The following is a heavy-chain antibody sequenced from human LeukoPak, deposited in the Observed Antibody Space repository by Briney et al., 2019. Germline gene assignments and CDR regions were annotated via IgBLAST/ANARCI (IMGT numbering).Heavy chain of an antibody. J-gene: IGHJ4*02. CDR1: GFTFDDYA. Sequence: GGSLRLSCAASGFTFDDYAMHWVRQAPGKGLEWVSGISWNSGSIGYADSVKGRFTISRDNAKNSLYLQMNSLRAEDMALYYCAKGTTYYYDSIGYPPYDYWGQGTLVTVSS. CDR2: ISWNSGSI. CDR3: AKGTTYYYDSIGYPPYDY. V-gene: IGHV3-9*03. D-gene: IGHD3-22*01.